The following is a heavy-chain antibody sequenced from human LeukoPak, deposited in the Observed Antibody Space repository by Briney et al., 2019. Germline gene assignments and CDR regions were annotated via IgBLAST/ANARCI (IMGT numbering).Heavy chain of an antibody. CDR1: GGTFSSYA. CDR2: IIPILGIA. D-gene: IGHD6-19*01. V-gene: IGHV1-69*04. J-gene: IGHJ4*02. CDR3: ARDRLVRQWLVDY. Sequence: SVKVSCKASGGTFSSYAISWVRQAPGRGLEWMGRIIPILGIANYAQKFQGRVTITADKSTSTAYMELSSLRSEDTAVYYCARDRLVRQWLVDYWDQGTLVTVSS.